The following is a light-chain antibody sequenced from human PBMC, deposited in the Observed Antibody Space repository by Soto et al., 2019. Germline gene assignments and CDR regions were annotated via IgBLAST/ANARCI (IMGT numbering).Light chain of an antibody. Sequence: DIVMTQSPDSLPVSLGERATINCKSSRSVLYSSNNKNYLSWYQQKPGQPPKLLIYWASIRESGVPDRFSGSGSGTDFTLTISSLQAEDVAVYYCQQYYSIPFTFGPGTKVDI. CDR1: RSVLYSSNNKNY. CDR2: WAS. CDR3: QQYYSIPFT. J-gene: IGKJ3*01. V-gene: IGKV4-1*01.